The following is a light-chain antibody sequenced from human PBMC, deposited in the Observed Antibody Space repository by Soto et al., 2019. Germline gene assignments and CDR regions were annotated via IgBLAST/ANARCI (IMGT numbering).Light chain of an antibody. CDR3: QQYGTSEII. V-gene: IGKV3-20*01. Sequence: EIVLAQSPGTLSLSSGERATLSCRTRQTLSNSFIAWYQQKPGQAPRLLIYDTSSRATGVPDRYSASGSGTDFTLTISRLEPEHFAVFFCQQYGTSEIIFGQGTRLEIK. CDR2: DTS. CDR1: QTLSNSF. J-gene: IGKJ5*01.